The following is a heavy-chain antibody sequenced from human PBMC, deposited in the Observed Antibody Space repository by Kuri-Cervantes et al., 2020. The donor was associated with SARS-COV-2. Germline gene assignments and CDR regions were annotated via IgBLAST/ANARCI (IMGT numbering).Heavy chain of an antibody. CDR3: AMHYYGSGNYFDY. D-gene: IGHD3-10*01. Sequence: SVKVSCKASGGTFSSYAISWVRQAPGQGLEWMGGIIPIFGTANYAQKFQGRVTITADESTSTAYMELSSLRSEDTAVYYCAMHYYGSGNYFDYWGQGTLVTVSS. CDR1: GGTFSSYA. V-gene: IGHV1-69*13. CDR2: IIPIFGTA. J-gene: IGHJ4*02.